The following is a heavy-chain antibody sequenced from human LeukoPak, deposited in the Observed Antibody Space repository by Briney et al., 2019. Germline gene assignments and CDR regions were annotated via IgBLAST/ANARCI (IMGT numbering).Heavy chain of an antibody. D-gene: IGHD5-12*01. Sequence: SETLSLTCTVSGGSISSYYWSWIRQPPGKGLEWIGYVYSTGSADYTPSLKSRVTISVDRSTNHFSLNLKSVTAADTAVYYCAASSGYDAFDVWGQGTMVTVSS. V-gene: IGHV4-4*09. J-gene: IGHJ3*01. CDR2: VYSTGSA. CDR1: GGSISSYY. CDR3: AASSGYDAFDV.